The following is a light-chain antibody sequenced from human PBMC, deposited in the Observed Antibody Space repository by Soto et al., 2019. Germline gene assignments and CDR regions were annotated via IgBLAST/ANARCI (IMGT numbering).Light chain of an antibody. Sequence: QSVLTQPASVSGSPGQSITITWTVTSSDVGGYNYVSWYQQHPGKAPKLMIYEVSNRPSGVSNRFSGSKSGNTASLTISGLQAEDEADYYCSSYTSSSTPYVVFGGGTKLTVL. CDR2: EVS. J-gene: IGLJ2*01. CDR3: SSYTSSSTPYVV. V-gene: IGLV2-14*01. CDR1: SSDVGGYNY.